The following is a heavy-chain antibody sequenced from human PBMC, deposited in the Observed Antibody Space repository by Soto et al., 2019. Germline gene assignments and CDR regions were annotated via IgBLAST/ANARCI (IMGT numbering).Heavy chain of an antibody. CDR2: ISSSSKTI. V-gene: IGHV3-48*02. CDR1: GVTLIGYS. CDR3: AREGSNLNWFDP. J-gene: IGHJ5*02. Sequence: PVGFLRLSCAASGVTLIGYSMNWVRQAPGKGLEWFSYISSSSKTIYYADSVKGRFTISRDNAKNSLYLQMNSLRDEDTAVYYCAREGSNLNWFDPWGQGTLVTVSS. D-gene: IGHD4-4*01.